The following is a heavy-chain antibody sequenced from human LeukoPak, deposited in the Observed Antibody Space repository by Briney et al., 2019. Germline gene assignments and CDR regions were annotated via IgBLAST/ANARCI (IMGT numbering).Heavy chain of an antibody. D-gene: IGHD3-10*01. Sequence: SETLSLTCSVSGASVTSGGFYWGWLRQPPGKGLEWIATVYYTGSSYYNPSLKSRVTISIDTSKNQFSLNLRSVIAADTALYYCARHSDSGSLSRPFDPWGQGTLVTVSS. V-gene: IGHV4-39*01. CDR1: GASVTSGGFY. CDR3: ARHSDSGSLSRPFDP. J-gene: IGHJ5*02. CDR2: VYYTGSS.